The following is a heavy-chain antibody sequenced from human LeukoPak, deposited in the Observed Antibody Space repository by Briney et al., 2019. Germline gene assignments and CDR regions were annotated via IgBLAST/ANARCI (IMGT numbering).Heavy chain of an antibody. J-gene: IGHJ6*02. Sequence: SETLSLTCTVSGGSISSYYWSWIRQPPGKGLEWIGYIYYSGSTNYNPSLKSRVTISVDTSKNQFSLKLSSVTAADTAVYYCARDYYPFSGWPTSQYYYYYGMDVWGQGTTVTVSS. CDR1: GGSISSYY. CDR3: ARDYYPFSGWPTSQYYYYYGMDV. D-gene: IGHD6-19*01. CDR2: IYYSGST. V-gene: IGHV4-59*01.